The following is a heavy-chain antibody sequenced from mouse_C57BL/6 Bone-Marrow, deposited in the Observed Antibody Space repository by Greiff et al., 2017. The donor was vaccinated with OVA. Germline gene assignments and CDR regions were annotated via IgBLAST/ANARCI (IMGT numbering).Heavy chain of an antibody. Sequence: VQQQQSGPELVKPGASVKISCKASGYSFTDYNMNWVKQSNGKSLEWIGVINPNYGTTSYNQKFKGKATLTVDQSSSTAYMQLNSLTSEDSAVHYCARGIYYGSSYQYFDVWGTGTTVTVSS. CDR3: ARGIYYGSSYQYFDV. J-gene: IGHJ1*03. V-gene: IGHV1-39*01. CDR1: GYSFTDYN. CDR2: INPNYGTT. D-gene: IGHD1-1*01.